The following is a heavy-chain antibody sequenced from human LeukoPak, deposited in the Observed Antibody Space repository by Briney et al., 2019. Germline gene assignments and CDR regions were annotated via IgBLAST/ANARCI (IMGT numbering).Heavy chain of an antibody. D-gene: IGHD2-21*01. CDR3: ARPGLAYCGADCYSTEGYYFDY. J-gene: IGHJ4*02. CDR1: GENFSIYF. CDR2: INHGGST. Sequence: SETLSLTCAVYGENFSIYFYSWIRQPPGTGLEWIGEINHGGSTSYNPSLKSRVTISVDTSKNQFSLRLSSVTAADTAMYYCARPGLAYCGADCYSTEGYYFDYWSQGTLVTVSS. V-gene: IGHV4-34*01.